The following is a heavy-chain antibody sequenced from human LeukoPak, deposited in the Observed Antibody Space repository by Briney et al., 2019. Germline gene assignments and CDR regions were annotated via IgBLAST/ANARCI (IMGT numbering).Heavy chain of an antibody. CDR1: GFTFSSYG. CDR2: IRYDGSNK. Sequence: GGSLRLSCAASGFTFSSYGMHWVRQAPGKGLEWVAFIRYDGSNKYYADSVKGRFTISRDNSKNTLYLQMNSLRAEDTAVYYCAKDGTLLRYFDWFKGRSRSYFDYWGQGTLVTVSS. J-gene: IGHJ4*02. D-gene: IGHD3-9*01. V-gene: IGHV3-30*02. CDR3: AKDGTLLRYFDWFKGRSRSYFDY.